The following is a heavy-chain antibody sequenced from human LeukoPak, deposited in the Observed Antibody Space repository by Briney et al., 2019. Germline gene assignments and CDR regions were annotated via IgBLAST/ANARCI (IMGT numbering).Heavy chain of an antibody. CDR3: AKDRSGWYRDYYYGMDV. D-gene: IGHD6-19*01. J-gene: IGHJ6*02. CDR2: VSYDGSNK. V-gene: IGHV3-30*18. CDR1: GFTFSTYG. Sequence: GGSLRLSCAASGFTFSTYGMHWVRQAPGKGLEWVAVVSYDGSNKHYADSVKGRFTISRDNSKSTLYLQMNSLRAEDTAVYYCAKDRSGWYRDYYYGMDVWGQGTTVTVSS.